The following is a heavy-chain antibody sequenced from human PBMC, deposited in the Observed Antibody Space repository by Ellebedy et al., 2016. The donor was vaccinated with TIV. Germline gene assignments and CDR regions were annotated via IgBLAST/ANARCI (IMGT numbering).Heavy chain of an antibody. V-gene: IGHV3-73*01. J-gene: IGHJ5*02. CDR2: IRSKANSYAT. CDR1: GFTFSGSA. Sequence: GESLKISCAASGFTFSGSAMHWVRQASGKGLEWVGRIRSKANSYATAYAASVKGRFTISRDASKNTAYLQMNSLKTEDTAVYYCTRRERGLWFDPWGQGTLVTVSS. CDR3: TRRERGLWFDP.